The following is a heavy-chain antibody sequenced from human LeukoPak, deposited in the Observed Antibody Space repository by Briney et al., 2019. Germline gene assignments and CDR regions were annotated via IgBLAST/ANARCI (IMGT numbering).Heavy chain of an antibody. CDR1: GYTFTSYG. CDR2: ISAYNGNT. D-gene: IGHD6-19*01. CDR3: ARDRARYSSGWEDY. J-gene: IGHJ4*02. V-gene: IGHV1-18*01. Sequence: ASVKVSCKASGYTFTSYGISWVRQAPGQGLEWMGWISAYNGNTNYAQKLQGRVTMTTDTSTSTAYMELRSLRSDDTAVYYCARDRARYSSGWEDYWGQGTLVTVSS.